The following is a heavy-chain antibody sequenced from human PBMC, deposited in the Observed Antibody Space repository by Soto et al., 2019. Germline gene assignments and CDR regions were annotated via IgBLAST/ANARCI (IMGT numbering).Heavy chain of an antibody. D-gene: IGHD2-8*02. V-gene: IGHV3-23*01. CDR2: ISGSGGST. Sequence: PGGSLRLSCAASGFTFSSYAMSWVRQAPGKGLEWVSAISGSGGSTYYADSVKGRFTISRDNSKNTLYLQMNSLRAEDTAVYYCAKGKGTGVTRVGAFDIWGQGTMVTVSS. CDR3: AKGKGTGVTRVGAFDI. CDR1: GFTFSSYA. J-gene: IGHJ3*02.